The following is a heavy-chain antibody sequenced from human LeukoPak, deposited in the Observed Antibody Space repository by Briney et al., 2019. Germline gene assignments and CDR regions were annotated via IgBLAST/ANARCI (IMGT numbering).Heavy chain of an antibody. CDR2: ISYDGSNK. J-gene: IGHJ6*02. CDR1: GFTFSSYG. D-gene: IGHD1-1*01. CDR3: AKEVHNYYGMDV. V-gene: IGHV3-30*18. Sequence: GRSLRLSCAASGFTFSSYGMHWVRQAPGTGLEWVAVISYDGSNKYYADSVKGRFTISRDNSKNTLYLQMSSLRAEDTAVYYCAKEVHNYYGMDVWGQGTTVTVSS.